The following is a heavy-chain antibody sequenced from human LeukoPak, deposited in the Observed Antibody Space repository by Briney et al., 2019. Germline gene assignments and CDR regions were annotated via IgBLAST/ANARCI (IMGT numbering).Heavy chain of an antibody. CDR2: ISSISTYK. CDR1: GFTFSSYS. J-gene: IGHJ4*02. V-gene: IGHV3-21*01. Sequence: GGSLRLSCAASGFTFSSYSMTWVRQAPGKGLEWISSISSISTYKFYADSVKGRFTISRDDSENSLYLQMNSLRVEDTAVYYCARLPELPGFGDYWGQGTLVTVSS. D-gene: IGHD3-10*01. CDR3: ARLPELPGFGDY.